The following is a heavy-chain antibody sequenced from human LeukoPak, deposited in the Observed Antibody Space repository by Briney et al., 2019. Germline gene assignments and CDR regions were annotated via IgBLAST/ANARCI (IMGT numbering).Heavy chain of an antibody. CDR2: IYYSGST. Sequence: SETLSLTCTVSGGSISSSSYFWAWIRQPPGKGLEWIGSIYYSGSTYYNPSLNSRVTISVDTSKNQFSLNLSSVTAADTAVYYCATSEGYWGQGTLVTVSS. CDR3: ATSEGY. V-gene: IGHV4-39*01. CDR1: GGSISSSSYF. J-gene: IGHJ4*02.